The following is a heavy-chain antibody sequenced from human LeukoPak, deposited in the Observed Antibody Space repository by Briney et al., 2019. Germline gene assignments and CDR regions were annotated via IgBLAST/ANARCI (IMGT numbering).Heavy chain of an antibody. CDR2: IYYSGST. D-gene: IGHD3-16*01. Sequence: SETLSLTCTVSGGSISSYYWSWIRQPPGKGLEWIGYIYYSGSTNYGPSLKSRVTISVDTSKNQFSLKLSSVTAADTAVYYCARDRPGGSSFDYWGPGTLVTVSS. J-gene: IGHJ4*02. CDR3: ARDRPGGSSFDY. V-gene: IGHV4-59*01. CDR1: GGSISSYY.